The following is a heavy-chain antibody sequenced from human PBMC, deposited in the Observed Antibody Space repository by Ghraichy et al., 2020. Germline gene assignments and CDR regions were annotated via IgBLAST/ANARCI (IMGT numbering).Heavy chain of an antibody. CDR3: ARHSSVSSGWTP. CDR2: IYHSGNT. J-gene: IGHJ5*02. D-gene: IGHD3-10*01. V-gene: IGHV4-39*01. Sequence: GSLRLSCAVSGGSISRSNYSWGWIRQPPGKGLEWIGSIYHSGNTYYNPSLESRVTISVDTSKNQFSLKLTSVTAADTPVYYCARHSSVSSGWTPWGQGTLVTVSS. CDR1: GGSISRSNYS.